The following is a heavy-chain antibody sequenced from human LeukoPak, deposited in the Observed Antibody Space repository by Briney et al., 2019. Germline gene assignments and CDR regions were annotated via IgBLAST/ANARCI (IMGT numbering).Heavy chain of an antibody. CDR2: INHWGYT. D-gene: IGHD6-13*01. CDR3: ARHGSSWYRGTGAFDI. CDR1: GGSFSGSFSDSY. V-gene: IGHV4-34*01. Sequence: PSEALSLTCAVYGGSFSGSFSDSYWSWIRQPPGKGPEWIGEINHWGYTNSKPSLKSRVTISIDTSNNHFSLKLTSVTAADTALYYCARHGSSWYRGTGAFDIWGQGTMVTVSS. J-gene: IGHJ3*02.